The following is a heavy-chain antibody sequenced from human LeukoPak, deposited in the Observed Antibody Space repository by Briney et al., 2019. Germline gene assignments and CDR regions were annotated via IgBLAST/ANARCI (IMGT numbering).Heavy chain of an antibody. CDR1: GFTFSSYA. CDR2: ISGSGGST. J-gene: IGHJ3*02. V-gene: IGHV3-23*01. D-gene: IGHD3-3*01. Sequence: GGSLRLSCAASGFTFSSYAMSWVRQAPGKGLEWVSAISGSGGSTYYADYVKGRFTISRDNSKNTLYLQMNSLRAEDTAVYYCAKDSLRITIFGVVIPPFDAFDIWGQGTMVTVSS. CDR3: AKDSLRITIFGVVIPPFDAFDI.